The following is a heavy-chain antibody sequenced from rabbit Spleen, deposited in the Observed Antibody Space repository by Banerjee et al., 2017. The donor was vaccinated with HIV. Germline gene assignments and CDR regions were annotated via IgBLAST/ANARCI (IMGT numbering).Heavy chain of an antibody. CDR3: ARDTGSSFSSYGMDL. Sequence: QSLEESGGGLVKPGASLTLTCTASGFSFSDKYDMCWVRQAPGKGLEWIACIWTSTTTTYYASWAKGRFTISKTSSTTVTLQMTSLTVADTATYFCARDTGSSFSSYGMDLWGPGTLVTVS. J-gene: IGHJ6*01. CDR2: IWTSTTTT. V-gene: IGHV1S40*01. D-gene: IGHD8-1*01. CDR1: GFSFSDKYD.